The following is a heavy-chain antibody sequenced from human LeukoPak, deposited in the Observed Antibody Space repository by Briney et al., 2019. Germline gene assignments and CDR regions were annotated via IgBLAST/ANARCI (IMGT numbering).Heavy chain of an antibody. V-gene: IGHV1-69*05. CDR2: IIPIFGTA. D-gene: IGHD5-24*01. CDR3: ASTTGRDGYENDAFDI. CDR1: GGTFSSYA. J-gene: IGHJ3*02. Sequence: GASVRVSCKASGGTFSSYAISWVRQAPGQGLEWMGGIIPIFGTANYAQKFQGRVTITTDESTSTAYMELSSLRSEDTAVYYCASTTGRDGYENDAFDIWGQGTMVTVSS.